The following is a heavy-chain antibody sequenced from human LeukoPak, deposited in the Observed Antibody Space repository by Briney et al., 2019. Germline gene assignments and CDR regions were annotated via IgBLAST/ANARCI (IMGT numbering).Heavy chain of an antibody. Sequence: SQTLSLTCTVSGGSPSSGSYYWSWIRQPPGKGLEWIGYIYYSGSTNHNPSLKSRVTISVDTSKNQFSLRLSSVTAADTAVYYCARGIRERSGFGGSNWFDPWGQGALVTVSS. V-gene: IGHV4-61*01. D-gene: IGHD3-10*01. CDR1: GGSPSSGSYY. CDR3: ARGIRERSGFGGSNWFDP. J-gene: IGHJ5*02. CDR2: IYYSGST.